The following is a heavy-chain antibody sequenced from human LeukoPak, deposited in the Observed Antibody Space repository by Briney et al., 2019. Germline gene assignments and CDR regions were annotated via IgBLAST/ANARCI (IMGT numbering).Heavy chain of an antibody. D-gene: IGHD1-14*01. CDR3: ARAYHEDYYFDF. J-gene: IGHJ4*02. V-gene: IGHV3-30*08. Sequence: GKSLRLSCVASTFSFSDYPLHWVRQAPGKGLEWVAVISYDGDDQYYAHSVKGRFTISGDNSKNTLYLQMDSLISDDTAVYYCARAYHEDYYFDFWGQGTLVIVSS. CDR1: TFSFSDYP. CDR2: ISYDGDDQ.